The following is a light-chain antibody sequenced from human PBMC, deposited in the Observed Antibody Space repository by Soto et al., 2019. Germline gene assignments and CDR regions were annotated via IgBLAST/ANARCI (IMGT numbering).Light chain of an antibody. J-gene: IGLJ7*01. Sequence: QSALTQPASVSGSPGQSITISCTGTSSDIGNYIYVSWYQQHPGKAPKLMIYEVSSRPSGVSNRFSGSKSGNTASLTISGLQAEDEADYYCSSYTSGSTPFVFGTGTQLTVL. V-gene: IGLV2-14*01. CDR2: EVS. CDR3: SSYTSGSTPFV. CDR1: SSDIGNYIY.